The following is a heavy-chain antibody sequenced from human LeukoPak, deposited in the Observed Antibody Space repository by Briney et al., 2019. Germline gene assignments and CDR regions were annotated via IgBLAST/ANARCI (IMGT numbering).Heavy chain of an antibody. Sequence: GGSLRPSCAASGFTVSSNYMSWVRQAPGKGLEWVSVIYSGGSTYYADSVKGRFTISRDNSKNTLYLQMNSLRAEDTAVYCCARQSGSYYLVPYHGYYFDYWGQGTLVTVSS. CDR3: ARQSGSYYLVPYHGYYFDY. D-gene: IGHD1-26*01. CDR1: GFTVSSNY. CDR2: IYSGGST. J-gene: IGHJ4*02. V-gene: IGHV3-53*01.